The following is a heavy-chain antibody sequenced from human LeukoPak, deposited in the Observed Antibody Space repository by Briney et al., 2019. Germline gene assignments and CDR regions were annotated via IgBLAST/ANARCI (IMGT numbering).Heavy chain of an antibody. J-gene: IGHJ4*02. CDR1: GFTFSSYA. CDR2: ISYDGSNK. V-gene: IGHV3-30*04. D-gene: IGHD5-12*01. CDR3: ARGYNGYDY. Sequence: GRSLRLSCAASGFTFSSYAMHWVRQAPGKGLEWVAVISYDGSNKYYADSVKGRFTISRDNSKNTLYLQMNSLRAEDTAVYYCARGYNGYDYWGQGTLVTVSS.